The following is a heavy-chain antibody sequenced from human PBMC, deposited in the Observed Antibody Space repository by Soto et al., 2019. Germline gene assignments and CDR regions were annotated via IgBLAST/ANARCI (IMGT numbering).Heavy chain of an antibody. CDR2: IYPGDSDT. J-gene: IGHJ3*02. CDR3: ARQGALWFGEFNDAFDI. Sequence: PGESLKISCKGSGYSFTSYWIGWVRQMPGKGLEWMGNIYPGDSDTRYSPSFQGQVTISADKSISTAYLQWSSLKASDTAMYYCARQGALWFGEFNDAFDIWGQGTMVTVSS. D-gene: IGHD3-10*01. CDR1: GYSFTSYW. V-gene: IGHV5-51*01.